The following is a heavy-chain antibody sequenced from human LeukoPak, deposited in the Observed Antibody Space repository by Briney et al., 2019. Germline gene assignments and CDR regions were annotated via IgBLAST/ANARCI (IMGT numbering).Heavy chain of an antibody. CDR3: AKVSTPYSSGWRQFEY. J-gene: IGHJ4*02. CDR2: ISFDGSIK. CDR1: GFTVSSNY. D-gene: IGHD6-19*01. Sequence: GGSLRLSCAASGFTVSSNYMSWVRQAPGKGLEWVAVISFDGSIKYYADSVKGRFTISRDNSKNTLYLQMNSLKPEDTAVFYCAKVSTPYSSGWRQFEYWGQGTLVTVSS. V-gene: IGHV3-30*18.